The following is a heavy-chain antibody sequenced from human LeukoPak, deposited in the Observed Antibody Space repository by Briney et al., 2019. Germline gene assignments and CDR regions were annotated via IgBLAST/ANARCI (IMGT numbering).Heavy chain of an antibody. V-gene: IGHV3-74*01. D-gene: IGHD2-2*01. CDR1: GFTFSSYW. CDR2: INSDGSST. Sequence: GGSLRLSCAASGFTFSSYWMHWVRQAPGKGLVWVSRINSDGSSTSYADSVKGRFTISRDNAKNSLYLQMNSLRAEDTAVYYCARDPQQFLVPAATPQGPSMEVWGKGTTVTVSS. CDR3: ARDPQQFLVPAATPQGPSMEV. J-gene: IGHJ6*03.